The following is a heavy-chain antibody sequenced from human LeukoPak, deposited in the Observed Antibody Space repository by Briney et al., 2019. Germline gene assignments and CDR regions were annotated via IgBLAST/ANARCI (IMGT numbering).Heavy chain of an antibody. Sequence: SETLSLTCSVSGGSINSDSSSSYFWAWIRQPPGRGMEWIGSIYYTGSTYYNPSLKSRVTMFVDTSNNQFSLKLTSLTAADTAVYFCARHLERNTGYFVTFDIWGQGTMVTVSS. CDR2: IYYTGST. CDR3: ARHLERNTGYFVTFDI. J-gene: IGHJ3*02. CDR1: GGSINSDSSSSYF. D-gene: IGHD3-9*01. V-gene: IGHV4-39*01.